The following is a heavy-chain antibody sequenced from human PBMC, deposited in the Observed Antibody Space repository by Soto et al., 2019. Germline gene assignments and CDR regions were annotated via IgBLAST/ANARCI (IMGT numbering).Heavy chain of an antibody. Sequence: ASVKVSCKASGYTFTSYGISWVRQAPGQGLEWMGLINANGGNTNYAQKFQGRVTMTRDTSTSTVYMELSSLRSDDTAVYYCARDLAAADYWGQGTLVTVSS. CDR2: INANGGNT. J-gene: IGHJ4*02. V-gene: IGHV1-18*01. CDR1: GYTFTSYG. CDR3: ARDLAAADY. D-gene: IGHD6-13*01.